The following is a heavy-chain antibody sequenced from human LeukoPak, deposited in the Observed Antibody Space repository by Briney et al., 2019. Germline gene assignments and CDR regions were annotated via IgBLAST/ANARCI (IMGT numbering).Heavy chain of an antibody. D-gene: IGHD3-10*01. J-gene: IGHJ4*02. Sequence: GGSLRLSCAASGFTFSSYWMSWVRQAPGKGLEWVANIKQDGSGKYYVDSVKGRFTISRDNAKNSLYLQMNSLRAEDTAVYYCAKEDSYFIKNFDYWGQGTLVTVSS. CDR3: AKEDSYFIKNFDY. CDR2: IKQDGSGK. V-gene: IGHV3-7*01. CDR1: GFTFSSYW.